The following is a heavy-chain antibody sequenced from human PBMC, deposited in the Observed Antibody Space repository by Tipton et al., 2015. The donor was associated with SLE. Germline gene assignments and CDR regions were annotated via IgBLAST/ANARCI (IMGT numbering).Heavy chain of an antibody. J-gene: IGHJ4*02. V-gene: IGHV4-59*03. D-gene: IGHD3-22*01. CDR2: VFYSGSSDFYRA. CDR3: AKYFYDATGYQSVDS. Sequence: TLSLTCTVSNGSISSYYWSWIRQPPGKGLECLGYVFYSGSSDFYRAHYSPSLMSRVIISVDSSKNQFSLRLTSVTAADTAVYYCAKYFYDATGYQSVDSWGQGALVTVSS. CDR1: NGSISSYY.